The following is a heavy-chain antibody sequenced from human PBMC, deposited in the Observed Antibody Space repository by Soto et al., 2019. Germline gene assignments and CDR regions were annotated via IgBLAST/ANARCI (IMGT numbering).Heavy chain of an antibody. V-gene: IGHV1-2*04. Sequence: QVQLVQSGAEVKKPGASVKVSCKASGYTFTDYYMHWVRQAPGQRLEWMGWINPNTGTKNYAQKFQGWVTMTRATSITTVYMEVSRLRSDDTAVYYCARVPRGVYYGMDVWGQGTTVTVSS. CDR1: GYTFTDYY. CDR3: ARVPRGVYYGMDV. J-gene: IGHJ6*02. CDR2: INPNTGTK. D-gene: IGHD3-10*01.